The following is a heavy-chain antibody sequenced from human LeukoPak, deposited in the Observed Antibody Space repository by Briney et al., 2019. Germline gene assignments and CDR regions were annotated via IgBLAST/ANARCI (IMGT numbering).Heavy chain of an antibody. CDR3: AREANSGYCSGGDCYRDYYFGMDV. J-gene: IGHJ6*02. Sequence: SETLSLTCTVSGGSISSSSYYWGWIRQPPGKGLEWIVSIYYSGSTYYNPSLKSRVTISVDTSKNQFSLKLSSVTAADTAVYYCAREANSGYCSGGDCYRDYYFGMDVWGQGTTVTVSS. D-gene: IGHD2-15*01. CDR2: IYYSGST. V-gene: IGHV4-39*02. CDR1: GGSISSSSYY.